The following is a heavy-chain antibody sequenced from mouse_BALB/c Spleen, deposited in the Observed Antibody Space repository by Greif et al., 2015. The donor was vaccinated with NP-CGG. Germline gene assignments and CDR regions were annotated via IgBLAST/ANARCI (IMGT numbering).Heavy chain of an antibody. J-gene: IGHJ3*01. Sequence: VKLQESGPGLVQPSQSLSITCTVSGFSLTSYGVHWVRQSPGKGLEWLGVIWSGGSTDYNAAFISRLSISKDNSKSQVFFKMNSLQANDTAIYYCARNLDWDRAFAYWGQGTLVTVSA. CDR1: GFSLTSYG. CDR3: ARNLDWDRAFAY. D-gene: IGHD4-1*01. CDR2: IWSGGST. V-gene: IGHV2-2*02.